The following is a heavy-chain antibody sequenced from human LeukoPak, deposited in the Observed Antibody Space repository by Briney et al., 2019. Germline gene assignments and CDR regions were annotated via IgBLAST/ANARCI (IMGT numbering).Heavy chain of an antibody. Sequence: PSETLSLTCTVSGDSISTGSYYWGGIRQPPGKGLEWIGSIFYSGNTYYNPSLKSRVTISVDTSKNQFSLRLSSVTAADSAVYYCARQKRDSSSWYYWFDPWGQGTLVTVSS. V-gene: IGHV4-39*01. J-gene: IGHJ5*02. D-gene: IGHD6-13*01. CDR1: GDSISTGSYY. CDR3: ARQKRDSSSWYYWFDP. CDR2: IFYSGNT.